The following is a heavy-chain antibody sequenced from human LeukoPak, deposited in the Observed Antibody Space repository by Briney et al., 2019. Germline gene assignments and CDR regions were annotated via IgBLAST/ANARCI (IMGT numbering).Heavy chain of an antibody. J-gene: IGHJ4*02. V-gene: IGHV3-23*01. D-gene: IGHD3-22*01. Sequence: GGSLRLSCAASGFTFSSYAMSWVRQAPGKGLEWVSAISGSGGSTYYADSVKGRFTISRDNSKNTLYLQMNSLRAEDTAVYYCAKSGSSAYYDSSGYYYVYFDYWGQGTPVTVSS. CDR1: GFTFSSYA. CDR2: ISGSGGST. CDR3: AKSGSSAYYDSSGYYYVYFDY.